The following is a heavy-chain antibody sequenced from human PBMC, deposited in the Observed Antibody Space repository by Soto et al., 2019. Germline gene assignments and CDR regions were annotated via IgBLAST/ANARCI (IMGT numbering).Heavy chain of an antibody. V-gene: IGHV1-18*01. CDR2: ISAYNANT. J-gene: IGHJ6*02. CDR1: GYTFTNYG. D-gene: IGHD6-19*01. Sequence: QVQLVQSGAEVKKPGASVKVSCKASGYTFTNYGISWVRQAPGQGLEWIGGISAYNANTYYAQTFQGRVTMTIETSTSTTYLELRSLKSNDTAVYYCARDQSSGWYGKDSGMDVWGQGTTVTVSS. CDR3: ARDQSSGWYGKDSGMDV.